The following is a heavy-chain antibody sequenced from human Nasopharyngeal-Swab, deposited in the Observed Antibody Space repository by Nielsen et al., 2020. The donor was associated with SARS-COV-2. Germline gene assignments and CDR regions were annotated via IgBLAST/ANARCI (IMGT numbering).Heavy chain of an antibody. J-gene: IGHJ3*02. CDR3: ASNPLYCSSASCYHDAFDT. Sequence: ASVKASCKACGYTFTSYGISWVRQAPGQGLECMGWISAYNGNTNYAQKLQGRVTMTTDTSTSTAYMELRSLRSDDTAVYYCASNPLYCSSASCYHDAFDTWGQGTMVTVSS. D-gene: IGHD2-2*01. V-gene: IGHV1-18*01. CDR1: GYTFTSYG. CDR2: ISAYNGNT.